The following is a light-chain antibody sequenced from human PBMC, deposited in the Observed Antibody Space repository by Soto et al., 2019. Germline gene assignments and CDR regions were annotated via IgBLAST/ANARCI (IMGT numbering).Light chain of an antibody. CDR2: AAS. J-gene: IGKJ3*01. CDR3: EQSYSTSNSA. V-gene: IGKV1-39*01. Sequence: DIQMTQSPSSLSASVGDRVTITCRASQSISSYLNWYQQKPGKAPKLLIYAASSLHSGVPSRFSGSGSGTDFSLTISSLQPEDFATYYCEQSYSTSNSAFGPGTKVDIK. CDR1: QSISSY.